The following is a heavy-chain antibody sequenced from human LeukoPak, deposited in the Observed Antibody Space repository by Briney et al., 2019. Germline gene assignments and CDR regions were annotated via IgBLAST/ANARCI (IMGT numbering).Heavy chain of an antibody. J-gene: IGHJ6*02. CDR3: ANVQPHRRGYSYYGMDV. Sequence: GGSLRLSCAASGFTFSSYGMHWVRQAPGKGLEWVAVISYDGSNKYYADSVKGRFTISRDNSKNTLYLQMNSLRAEDTAVYYCANVQPHRRGYSYYGMDVWGQGTTVTVSS. V-gene: IGHV3-30*18. D-gene: IGHD5-18*01. CDR2: ISYDGSNK. CDR1: GFTFSSYG.